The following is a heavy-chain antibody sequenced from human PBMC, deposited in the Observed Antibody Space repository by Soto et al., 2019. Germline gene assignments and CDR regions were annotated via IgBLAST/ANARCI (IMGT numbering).Heavy chain of an antibody. CDR1: GFTFSSYA. V-gene: IGHV3-64D*08. D-gene: IGHD3-3*02. CDR2: ISSNGGST. CDR3: VTPLLGPHFWSGXYDY. J-gene: IGHJ4*02. Sequence: PGGSLRLACSASGFTFSSYAMHWVRQAPGKGLEYVSAISSNGGSTYYADSVKGRFTISRDNSKNTLYLQMSSLRAEDTAVYYCVTPLLGPHFWSGXYDYWGQATLVTVSS.